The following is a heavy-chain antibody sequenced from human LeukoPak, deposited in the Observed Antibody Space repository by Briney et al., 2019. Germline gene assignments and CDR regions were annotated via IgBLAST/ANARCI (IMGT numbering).Heavy chain of an antibody. D-gene: IGHD2-8*01. V-gene: IGHV1-2*02. CDR2: VNPNSGGT. J-gene: IGHJ5*02. CDR1: GYTFTGYY. Sequence: ASVKVSCKASGYTFTGYYMHWVRQAPGQGLEWTGWVNPNSGGTNYAQKFQGGVTMTRDTSISTAYMELSRLRSDDTAVYYCARRGRLGYCTNGVCYMNWFDPWGQGTLVTVSS. CDR3: ARRGRLGYCTNGVCYMNWFDP.